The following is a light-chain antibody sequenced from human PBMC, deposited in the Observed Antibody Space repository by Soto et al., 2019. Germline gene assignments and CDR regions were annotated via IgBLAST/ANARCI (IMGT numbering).Light chain of an antibody. CDR1: ESLVYSDGNTY. V-gene: IGKV2-30*01. CDR2: KVS. Sequence: VMTQSPLSLPVTLGQPASVSCRSSESLVYSDGNTYLSWFQQRPGQPPRRLIYKVSDRDSGVPDRFSGSGSGTDFTLTISRVEAEDVGVYYCMQGTHWPPTFGGGTKVE. CDR3: MQGTHWPPT. J-gene: IGKJ4*02.